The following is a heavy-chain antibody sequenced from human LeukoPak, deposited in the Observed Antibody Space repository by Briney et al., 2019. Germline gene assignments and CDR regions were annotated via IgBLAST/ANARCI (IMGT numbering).Heavy chain of an antibody. CDR1: GGTFSSYA. Sequence: GASVKVSCKASGGTFSSYAISWVRQAPGQGLEWMGGIIPIFGTANYAQKFQGRVTITADESTSTAYMELSSLRSEDTAVYYCARDGYSGSYGGDYWGQGTLVTVSS. CDR2: IIPIFGTA. CDR3: ARDGYSGSYGGDY. D-gene: IGHD1-26*01. J-gene: IGHJ4*02. V-gene: IGHV1-69*13.